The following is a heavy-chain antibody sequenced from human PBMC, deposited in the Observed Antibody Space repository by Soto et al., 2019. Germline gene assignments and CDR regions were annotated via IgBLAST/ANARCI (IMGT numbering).Heavy chain of an antibody. Sequence: SETLSFTCTVSGGSISSSSYYWGWIRQPPGKGLEWIGSIYYSGSTYYNPSLKSRVTISVDTSKNQFSPKLSSVTAADTAVYYCARHGGLGRYCISTSCENYYGMDVWGQGTTVTVSS. J-gene: IGHJ6*02. D-gene: IGHD2-2*01. V-gene: IGHV4-39*01. CDR1: GGSISSSSYY. CDR3: ARHGGLGRYCISTSCENYYGMDV. CDR2: IYYSGST.